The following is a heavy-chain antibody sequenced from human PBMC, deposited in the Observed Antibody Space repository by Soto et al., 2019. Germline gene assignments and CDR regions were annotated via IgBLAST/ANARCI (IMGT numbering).Heavy chain of an antibody. D-gene: IGHD2-15*01. CDR3: AREGGDIVVVVAATPISYYYGMDV. Sequence: GGSLRLSCAASGFTFSSYSMNWVRQAPGKGLEWVSYISSSSSTIYYADSVKGRFTISRDNAKNSLYLQMNSLRDEDTAVYYCAREGGDIVVVVAATPISYYYGMDVWGQGTTVTVSS. V-gene: IGHV3-48*02. CDR2: ISSSSSTI. J-gene: IGHJ6*02. CDR1: GFTFSSYS.